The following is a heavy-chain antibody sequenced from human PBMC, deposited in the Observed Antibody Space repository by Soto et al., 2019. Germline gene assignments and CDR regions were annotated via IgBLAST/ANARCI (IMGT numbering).Heavy chain of an antibody. CDR3: AKVSPWGYCEY. CDR1: GFTFSSYA. D-gene: IGHD3-16*01. J-gene: IGHJ4*02. Sequence: EVQVLESGGGLVQPGGSLRLSCAASGFTFSSYAMSWVRQAPGKGLEWVSAISGSGGSTYYADSVKGRFTISRDNSKNTVYLQMNRLRAEDTAVYYWAKVSPWGYCEYWGQGTLVTVSS. CDR2: ISGSGGST. V-gene: IGHV3-23*01.